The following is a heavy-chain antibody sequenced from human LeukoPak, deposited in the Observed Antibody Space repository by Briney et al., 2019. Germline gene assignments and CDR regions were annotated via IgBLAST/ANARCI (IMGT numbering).Heavy chain of an antibody. CDR2: ISSSSSYI. CDR1: GFTFSSYS. CDR3: ARGRFNYGWGMDV. V-gene: IGHV3-21*01. J-gene: IGHJ6*02. Sequence: GGSLRLSCAASGFTFSSYSMNWVRQAPGKGLEWVSSISSSSSYIYCADSVKGRFTISRDNAKNSLYLQMNSLRDEDTAVYYCARGRFNYGWGMDVWGQGTTVIVSS. D-gene: IGHD5-18*01.